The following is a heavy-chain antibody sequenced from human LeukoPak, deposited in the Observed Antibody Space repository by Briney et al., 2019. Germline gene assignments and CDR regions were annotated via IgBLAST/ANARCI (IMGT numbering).Heavy chain of an antibody. CDR1: GFTFNDYA. Sequence: GGSLRLSCAASGFTFNDYAMYWVRQSPGRGLEWVALIRDDGSDTYHADSVKGRFTISRDNSKNTEFLRMNSLRGEDSAIYYCAKSDGHGTGYGFHIWGQGTMVTVSS. CDR3: AKSDGHGTGYGFHI. D-gene: IGHD6-19*01. J-gene: IGHJ3*02. CDR2: IRDDGSDT. V-gene: IGHV3-30*02.